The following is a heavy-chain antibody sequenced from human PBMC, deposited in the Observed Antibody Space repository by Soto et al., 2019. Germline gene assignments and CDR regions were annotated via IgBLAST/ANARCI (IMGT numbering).Heavy chain of an antibody. CDR3: ARLDTAMVYYYYGMDV. CDR1: GGSFSGYY. V-gene: IGHV4-34*01. CDR2: INHSGST. D-gene: IGHD5-18*01. J-gene: IGHJ6*02. Sequence: QVQLQQWGAGLLKPSETLSLTCAVYGGSFSGYYWSWIRQPPGKGLEWIGEINHSGSTTYNPSLKSRVTQSVDTSKNQFSLKLSSVTAGDTAVYYCARLDTAMVYYYYGMDVWGQGTRVTVSS.